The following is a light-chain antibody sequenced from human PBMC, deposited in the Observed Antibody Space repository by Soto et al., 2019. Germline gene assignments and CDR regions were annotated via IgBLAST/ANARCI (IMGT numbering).Light chain of an antibody. CDR3: QSYDSSLSVWV. J-gene: IGLJ3*02. CDR2: DTN. V-gene: IGLV1-40*01. Sequence: QSVLTQPPSVSGAPGQRVTISCTGGSSNIGAGYDVHWYQQLPGTAPKLLIYDTNNRPSGVPDRFSGSKSGTSASLAITGLQAEDEADYYCQSYDSSLSVWVFGGGTKLTVL. CDR1: SSNIGAGYD.